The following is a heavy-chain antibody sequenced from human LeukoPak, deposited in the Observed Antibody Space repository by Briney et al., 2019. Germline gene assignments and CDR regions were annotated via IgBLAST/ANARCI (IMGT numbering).Heavy chain of an antibody. CDR3: ARDRPYSSSYLTPVYDY. Sequence: ASVKVSCKASGYTFTSYGISWVRQAPGQGLEWVGWISAYNGNTNYAQKLQGRVTMTTDTSTSTAYMELRSLRSDDTAVYYCARDRPYSSSYLTPVYDYWGQGTLVTVSS. V-gene: IGHV1-18*01. CDR2: ISAYNGNT. D-gene: IGHD6-6*01. CDR1: GYTFTSYG. J-gene: IGHJ4*02.